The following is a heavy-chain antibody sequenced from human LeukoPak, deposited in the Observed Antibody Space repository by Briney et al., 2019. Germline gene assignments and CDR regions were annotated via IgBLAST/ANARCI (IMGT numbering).Heavy chain of an antibody. CDR2: IYHSGST. J-gene: IGHJ4*02. CDR1: GYSISSGYY. Sequence: SETLSLTCAVSGYSISSGYYRGWIRQPPGKGLGWIGSIYHSGSTYYNPSLKSRVTISVDTSKNQFSLKLSSVTAADTAVYYCARDNDMEHFDYWGQGPLVTVSS. D-gene: IGHD1-26*01. CDR3: ARDNDMEHFDY. V-gene: IGHV4-38-2*02.